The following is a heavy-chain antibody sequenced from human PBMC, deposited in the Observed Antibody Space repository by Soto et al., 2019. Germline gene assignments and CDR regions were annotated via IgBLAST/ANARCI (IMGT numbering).Heavy chain of an antibody. Sequence: GGSLRLSCAASGFTFSSYAMSWVRQAPGKGLEWVSAISGSGGSTYYADSVKGRFTISRDNSKNTLYLQMNSLRAEDTAVYYCAKCATPHYYDSSGYYQGWGQGTLVTGSS. CDR1: GFTFSSYA. J-gene: IGHJ4*02. CDR3: AKCATPHYYDSSGYYQG. V-gene: IGHV3-23*01. D-gene: IGHD3-22*01. CDR2: ISGSGGST.